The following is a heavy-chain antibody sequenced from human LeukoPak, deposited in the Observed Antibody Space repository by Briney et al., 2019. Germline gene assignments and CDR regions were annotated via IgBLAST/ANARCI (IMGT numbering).Heavy chain of an antibody. CDR2: IDHSGST. D-gene: IGHD3-22*01. J-gene: IGHJ3*02. Sequence: SETLSLTCAVYGGSFSGYYWSWIRQPPGKGLEWIGEIDHSGSTNYNPSLKSRVTISVDTSKNQFSLKLSSVTAADTAVYYCARDYDSRYDAFDIWGQGTMVTVSS. CDR3: ARDYDSRYDAFDI. V-gene: IGHV4-34*01. CDR1: GGSFSGYY.